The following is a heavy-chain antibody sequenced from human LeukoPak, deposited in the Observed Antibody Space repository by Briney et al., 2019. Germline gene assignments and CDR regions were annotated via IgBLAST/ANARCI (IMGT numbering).Heavy chain of an antibody. J-gene: IGHJ5*02. D-gene: IGHD3-10*01. V-gene: IGHV2-5*02. Sequence: SGPTLVNPTQTLTLTCTFSGFSLTTSGAAVGWLRQPPGKALEWLALIYRDDDKRSCPSLRNRLAITKDTSKNQVVLTMTNMDPVDTATYYCAHSRRPSGTNYRGSINWFDPWGQGTLLTVSS. CDR3: AHSRRPSGTNYRGSINWFDP. CDR2: IYRDDDK. CDR1: GFSLTTSGAA.